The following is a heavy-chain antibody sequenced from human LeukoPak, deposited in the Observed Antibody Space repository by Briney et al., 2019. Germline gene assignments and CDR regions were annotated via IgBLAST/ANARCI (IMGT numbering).Heavy chain of an antibody. V-gene: IGHV4-59*08. CDR2: IYNSGST. D-gene: IGHD6-6*01. CDR1: DDSISSYY. J-gene: IGHJ5*02. Sequence: SETLSLTCTVSDDSISSYYWNWIRQPPGKGLEWIGNIYNSGSTDYNPSLKSRVTISVDTSKNQFSLKLSSVTAADTAVYYCARVGSLGFDPWGQGTLVTVSS. CDR3: ARVGSLGFDP.